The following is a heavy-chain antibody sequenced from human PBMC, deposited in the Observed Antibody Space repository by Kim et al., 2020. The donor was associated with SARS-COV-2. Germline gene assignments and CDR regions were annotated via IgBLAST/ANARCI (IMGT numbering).Heavy chain of an antibody. CDR1: GYTFTSYA. CDR3: ARDEDSSGYYSRFDY. D-gene: IGHD3-22*01. V-gene: IGHV7-4-1*02. CDR2: INTNTGNP. Sequence: ASVKVSCKASGYTFTSYAINWVRQAPGQGLEWMGWINTNTGNPTYAQGFTGRFVFSLDTAVSTAYLQISSLKAEDTAVYYCARDEDSSGYYSRFDYWGQGTLVTVSS. J-gene: IGHJ4*02.